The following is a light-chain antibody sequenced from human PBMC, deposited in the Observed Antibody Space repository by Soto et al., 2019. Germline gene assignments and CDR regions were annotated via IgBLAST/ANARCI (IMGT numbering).Light chain of an antibody. CDR1: SNDIGAYKY. CDR3: SSYTTGSTLYV. Sequence: SALTQPASVSGSPGQSITISCTGSSNDIGAYKYVSWYLQHPGKAPKLIIFEVNNRPSGVSNRFSGSKSGNTASLTISGLQAEDEADYYCSSYTTGSTLYVFGTGTKVTVL. V-gene: IGLV2-14*01. CDR2: EVN. J-gene: IGLJ1*01.